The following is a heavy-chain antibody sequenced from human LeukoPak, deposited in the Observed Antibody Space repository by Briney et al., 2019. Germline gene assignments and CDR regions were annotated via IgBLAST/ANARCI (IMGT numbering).Heavy chain of an antibody. CDR2: ISYDGSNK. CDR3: ARTPASSGWSFDY. V-gene: IGHV3-30*04. D-gene: IGHD6-19*01. Sequence: GGSLRLSCAASRVTFSSYAMHWVRQAPGKGLEWVAVISYDGSNKYYADSVKGRFTISRDNSQNTLYLQMNSLRAEDTAVYYCARTPASSGWSFDYWGQGTLVTVSS. CDR1: RVTFSSYA. J-gene: IGHJ4*02.